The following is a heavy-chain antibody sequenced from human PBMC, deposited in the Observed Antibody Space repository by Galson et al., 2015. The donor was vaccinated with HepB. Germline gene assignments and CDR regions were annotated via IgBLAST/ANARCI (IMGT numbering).Heavy chain of an antibody. V-gene: IGHV3-15*01. CDR1: GFIFSYAW. CDR2: IKSKGGPT. CDR3: TTVPLKHACTSSSCYSGLFYFDY. D-gene: IGHD2-2*02. J-gene: IGHJ4*02. Sequence: SLRLSCAGSGFIFSYAWMSWVRQAPGKGLEWVGRIKSKGGPTDYAAPVKGRFTISRDDSQDTLYLQMNNLNTEDTAVYYCTTVPLKHACTSSSCYSGLFYFDYWGQGTLVTVSS.